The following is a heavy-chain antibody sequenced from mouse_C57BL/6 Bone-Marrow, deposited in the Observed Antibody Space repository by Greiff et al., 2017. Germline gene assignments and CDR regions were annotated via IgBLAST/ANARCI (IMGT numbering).Heavy chain of an antibody. CDR1: EYEFPSHD. V-gene: IGHV5-2*01. Sequence: EVQGVESGGGLVQPGESLKLSCASNEYEFPSHDMSWVRKTPEKRLELVAAISSDGGSTYSPDTMERRFIISRDNTKRTLDPHVSSLRSEDTSLYYCERKSGDYWGQGTSLTVSS. J-gene: IGHJ2*02. CDR3: ERKSGDY. CDR2: ISSDGGST.